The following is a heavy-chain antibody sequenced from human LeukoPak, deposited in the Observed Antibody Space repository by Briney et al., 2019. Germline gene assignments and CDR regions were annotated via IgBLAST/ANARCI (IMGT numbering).Heavy chain of an antibody. CDR2: IYYNGNT. CDR3: GRNNAGYSRFDY. Sequence: SETLSLTCTVSGGSISSGNYYWDWIRQSPGKGLEWIGNIYYNGNTYYNPPLTWRVTMSVDTSTNPFSLNLSSVTAADPAVYYCGRNNAGYSRFDYWGQGILVTVSS. V-gene: IGHV4-39*01. CDR1: GGSISSGNYY. D-gene: IGHD5-24*01. J-gene: IGHJ4*02.